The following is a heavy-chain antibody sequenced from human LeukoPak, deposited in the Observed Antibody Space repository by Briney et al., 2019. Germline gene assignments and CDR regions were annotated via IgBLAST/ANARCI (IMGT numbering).Heavy chain of an antibody. V-gene: IGHV3-15*01. J-gene: IGHJ4*02. CDR2: IKSKTNGGTT. CDR3: TTPYYDILTGFSDADY. D-gene: IGHD3-9*01. CDR1: GFTFSNVW. Sequence: GGSLRLSCAASGFTFSNVWMSWVRQAPGKGLEWVGRIKSKTNGGTTDYAAPVKGRFTISRDDSKNTLYLQMNSLKTEDTAVYYCTTPYYDILTGFSDADYWGQGTLVTVSS.